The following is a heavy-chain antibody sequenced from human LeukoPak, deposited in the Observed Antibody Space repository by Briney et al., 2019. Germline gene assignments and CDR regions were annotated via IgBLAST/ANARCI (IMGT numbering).Heavy chain of an antibody. CDR2: IWYDGSNK. J-gene: IGHJ4*02. CDR1: GFTFSRYG. V-gene: IGHV3-33*01. D-gene: IGHD1-26*01. Sequence: GGSLRLSCAASGFTFSRYGMHWVRQAPGKGLEWVAIIWYDGSNKYYVDSVKGRFTISRDNSKNTLYLQMNSLRAEDTDVYYCARGSGSYYFDYWGQATLVTVSS. CDR3: ARGSGSYYFDY.